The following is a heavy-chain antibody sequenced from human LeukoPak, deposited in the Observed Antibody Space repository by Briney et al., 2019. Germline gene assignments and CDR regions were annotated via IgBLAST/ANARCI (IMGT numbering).Heavy chain of an antibody. J-gene: IGHJ4*02. D-gene: IGHD3-22*01. CDR2: IYKSGST. CDR1: GGSIGWDY. Sequence: SETLSLTCTVSGGSIGWDYWSWIRQSAGKGLEWIGRIYKSGSTNYNPSFRSRVTMSVDTSKNQFSLSVTSVTAADTAVYYCAREEYFQDSNGYPYYFHSWGQGSLVTVSS. CDR3: AREEYFQDSNGYPYYFHS. V-gene: IGHV4-4*07.